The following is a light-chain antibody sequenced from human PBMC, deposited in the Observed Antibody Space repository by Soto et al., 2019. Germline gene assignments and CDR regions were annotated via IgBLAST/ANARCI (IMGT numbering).Light chain of an antibody. CDR2: AAS. V-gene: IGKV1-9*01. J-gene: IGKJ1*01. CDR3: PQYYSYPPT. Sequence: QRTHSPSSLSASDDDRITITYRASQGISGFLAWYQQKPGQAPKLLTFAASTLQGGVPSRFSRSGSGTDLTLTISSPQPEDFATYYCPQYYSYPPTFGQGAKVDIK. CDR1: QGISGF.